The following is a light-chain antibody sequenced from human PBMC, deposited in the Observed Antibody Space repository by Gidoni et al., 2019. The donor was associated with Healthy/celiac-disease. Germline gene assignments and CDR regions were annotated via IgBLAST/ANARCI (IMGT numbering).Light chain of an antibody. Sequence: EIELTQSPGTLSLSPEERATLPGRAGQSVSSSYLAWYQQKPGHAPRLLIYGASSRATGIPDRFSCSGSGTDFTLTISSLEPEDFAVYYCQQYGSSSMYTFGQGTKLEIK. CDR1: QSVSSSY. V-gene: IGKV3-20*01. CDR3: QQYGSSSMYT. CDR2: GAS. J-gene: IGKJ2*01.